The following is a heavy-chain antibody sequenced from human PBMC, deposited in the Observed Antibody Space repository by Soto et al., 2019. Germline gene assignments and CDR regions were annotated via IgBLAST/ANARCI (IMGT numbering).Heavy chain of an antibody. Sequence: LSLTCAVYGGSFSGYYWSWTRQPPGKGLGWIGEINHSGSTNYNPSLKSRVTISVDTSKNQFSLKLSSVTAADTAVYYCARSRAVAGTKYFDYWGQGTLVTVSS. CDR3: ARSRAVAGTKYFDY. D-gene: IGHD6-19*01. V-gene: IGHV4-34*01. CDR1: GGSFSGYY. CDR2: INHSGST. J-gene: IGHJ4*02.